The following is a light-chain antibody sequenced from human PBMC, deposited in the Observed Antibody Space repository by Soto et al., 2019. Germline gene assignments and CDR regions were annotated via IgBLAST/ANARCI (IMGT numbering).Light chain of an antibody. V-gene: IGLV2-14*03. J-gene: IGLJ3*02. Sequence: QSVLTQPASVSGSPGQSITISCTGTSSDVGGYNYVSWYQQHPDKAPKLMIYDVSYRPSGVSNRFSGSKSGNTASLTISGLQAEDEADYYCSSYTSTTTPVVFGGGTKVTVL. CDR2: DVS. CDR1: SSDVGGYNY. CDR3: SSYTSTTTPVV.